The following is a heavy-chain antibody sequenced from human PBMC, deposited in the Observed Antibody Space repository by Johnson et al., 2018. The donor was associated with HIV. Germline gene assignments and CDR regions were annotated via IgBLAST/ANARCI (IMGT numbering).Heavy chain of an antibody. V-gene: IGHV3-30*02. J-gene: IGHJ3*02. CDR1: GFTFNNYG. CDR2: IRFDETIK. D-gene: IGHD1-26*01. Sequence: QVQLVESGGGVVQPGGSLRLSCAASGFTFNNYGMHWVRQSPGKGLEWVAFIRFDETIKYYGDSVKGRFTISRDNSKNTLYLQMNSLRVEDTAVYYCAKAVGGCAFDIWGQGTMVTVSS. CDR3: AKAVGGCAFDI.